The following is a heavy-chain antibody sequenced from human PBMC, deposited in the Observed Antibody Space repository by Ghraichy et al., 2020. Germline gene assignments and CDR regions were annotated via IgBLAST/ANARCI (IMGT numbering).Heavy chain of an antibody. CDR3: ARGDLAVAIDL. J-gene: IGHJ3*01. CDR1: GITFSSHN. D-gene: IGHD4-23*01. Sequence: LSLTCVASGITFSSHNMNWVRQAPGKGLEWVSSISSGSRSIYYADSVKGRFTISRDNAKNSLYLQMNSLRVEDTAVYHCARGDLAVAIDLWGQGTMVTVSS. V-gene: IGHV3-21*01. CDR2: ISSGSRSI.